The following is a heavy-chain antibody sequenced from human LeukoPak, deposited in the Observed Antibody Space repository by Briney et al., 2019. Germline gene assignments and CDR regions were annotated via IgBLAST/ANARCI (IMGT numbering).Heavy chain of an antibody. V-gene: IGHV1-2*02. CDR1: GYTFTGYY. Sequence: WASVKVSCKASGYTFTGYYMHWVRQAPGQGLEWMGWINPNSGGTNYAQKFQGRVTMTRDTSISTAYMELSSLRSEDTAVYYCARVQENDYGDYDPYGMDVWGQGTTVTVSS. CDR2: INPNSGGT. J-gene: IGHJ6*02. CDR3: ARVQENDYGDYDPYGMDV. D-gene: IGHD4-17*01.